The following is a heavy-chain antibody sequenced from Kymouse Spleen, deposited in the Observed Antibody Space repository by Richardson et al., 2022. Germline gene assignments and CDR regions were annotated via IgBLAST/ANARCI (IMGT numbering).Heavy chain of an antibody. CDR1: GFTFSNAW. J-gene: IGHJ4*02. CDR3: TKFTMVRGVINY. D-gene: IGHD3-10*01. CDR2: IKSKTDGGTT. V-gene: IGHV3-15*01. Sequence: EVQLVESGGGLVKPGGSLRLSCAASGFTFSNAWMSWVRQAPGKGLEWVGRIKSKTDGGTTDYAAPVKGRFTISRDDSKNTLYLQMNSLKTEDTAVYYCTKFTMVRGVINYWGQGTLVTVSS.